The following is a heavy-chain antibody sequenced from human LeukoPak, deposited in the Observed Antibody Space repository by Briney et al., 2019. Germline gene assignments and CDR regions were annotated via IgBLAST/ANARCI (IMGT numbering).Heavy chain of an antibody. D-gene: IGHD3-3*01. Sequence: SETLSLTCTVSGGSISSYYWSWIRQPPGKGLEWIGYIYYSGSTNYNPSPKSRVTISVDTSKNQFSLKLSSVTAADTAVYYCARVTGFWSGYYRFDYWGQGTLVTVSS. J-gene: IGHJ4*02. CDR2: IYYSGST. CDR3: ARVTGFWSGYYRFDY. V-gene: IGHV4-59*01. CDR1: GGSISSYY.